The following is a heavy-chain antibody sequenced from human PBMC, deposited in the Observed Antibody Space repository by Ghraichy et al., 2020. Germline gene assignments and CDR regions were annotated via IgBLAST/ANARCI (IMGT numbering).Heavy chain of an antibody. CDR3: VRTGVAVAGVDC. CDR2: ISSDNNGANT. J-gene: IGHJ4*02. CDR1: GFTFSSYD. D-gene: IGHD6-19*01. V-gene: IGHV3-64D*09. Sequence: GESPNISCSASGFTFSSYDMHWVRQAPGKGLEYVSAISSDNNGANTYYADSMKGRFTISRDNSKNTLYLQMSSLRADDTAVYYCVRTGVAVAGVDCWGQGTLVTVSS.